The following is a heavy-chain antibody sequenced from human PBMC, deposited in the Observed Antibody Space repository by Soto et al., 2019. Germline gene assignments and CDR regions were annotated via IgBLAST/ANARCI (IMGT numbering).Heavy chain of an antibody. D-gene: IGHD1-1*01. V-gene: IGHV1-8*01. CDR2: MNPNSGNT. CDR3: ATFLLSRGGTYNWFYL. Sequence: ASVKVSCKASGYTFTSYDINWVRQATGQGLEWMGWMNPNSGNTGYAQKFQGRVTMTRNTSISTAYMELSSLRSEDTAVYYCATFLLSRGGTYNWFYLWGQGTLVTVYS. CDR1: GYTFTSYD. J-gene: IGHJ5*02.